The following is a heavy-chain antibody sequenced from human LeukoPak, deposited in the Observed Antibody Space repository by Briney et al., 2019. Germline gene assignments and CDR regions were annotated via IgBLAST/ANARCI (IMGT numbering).Heavy chain of an antibody. Sequence: GGSLRLSCAASGFSFSSYSMNWVRQAPGKGLEWVSSISNSNSFIYYADSVKGRFTISRDNTENSLYLQMNSLRAEDTAVYYCARDGGYSYGSDYWGQGTLVTVS. V-gene: IGHV3-21*01. D-gene: IGHD5-18*01. CDR2: ISNSNSFI. J-gene: IGHJ4*02. CDR3: ARDGGYSYGSDY. CDR1: GFSFSSYS.